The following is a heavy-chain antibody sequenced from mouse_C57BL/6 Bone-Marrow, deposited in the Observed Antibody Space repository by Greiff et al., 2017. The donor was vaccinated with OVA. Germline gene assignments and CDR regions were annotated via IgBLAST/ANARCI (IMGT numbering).Heavy chain of an antibody. V-gene: IGHV1-81*01. J-gene: IGHJ3*01. Sequence: QVHVKQSGAELARPGASVKLSCKASGYTFTSYGISWVKQRTGQGLEWIGEIYPRSGNTYYNEKFKGKATLTADKSSSTAYMELRSLTSEDSAVYFCARGGGAYWGQGTLVTVSA. CDR3: ARGGGAY. CDR2: IYPRSGNT. CDR1: GYTFTSYG.